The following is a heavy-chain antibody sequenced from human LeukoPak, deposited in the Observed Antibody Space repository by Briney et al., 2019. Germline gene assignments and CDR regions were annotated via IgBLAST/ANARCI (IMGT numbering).Heavy chain of an antibody. CDR1: GFTFRNYA. V-gene: IGHV3-30-3*01. J-gene: IGHJ4*02. D-gene: IGHD1-26*01. CDR3: ARDLSERYSTDY. Sequence: GGSLRLSCAVSGFTFRNYAIHWVRQTPGKGLEWVAFISWDGIIKYYADSVKGRFTISRDNSQNTLDPQMNGLRTEDTAVYYCARDLSERYSTDYWGQGTLVAVSS. CDR2: ISWDGIIK.